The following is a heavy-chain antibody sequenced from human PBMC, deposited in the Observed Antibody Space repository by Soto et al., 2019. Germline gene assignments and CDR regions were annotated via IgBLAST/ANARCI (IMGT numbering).Heavy chain of an antibody. CDR3: AKLTYPSDSTGYYYERVSGWIDS. Sequence: GGSLRLSCAASGFVFSSYAMSWVRQAPGKXLEWVSSISASGGTANLADSVEGRCTISRDNSKSTLYLQMNSLRAEDTAVYYCAKLTYPSDSTGYYYERVSGWIDSWGQGTLVTVSS. D-gene: IGHD3-22*01. J-gene: IGHJ5*01. CDR2: ISASGGTA. V-gene: IGHV3-23*01. CDR1: GFVFSSYA.